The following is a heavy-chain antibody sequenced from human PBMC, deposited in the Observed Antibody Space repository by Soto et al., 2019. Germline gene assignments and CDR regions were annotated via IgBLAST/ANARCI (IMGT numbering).Heavy chain of an antibody. CDR3: ARLIAGYFYMDV. J-gene: IGHJ6*03. D-gene: IGHD6-13*01. V-gene: IGHV3-7*01. CDR2: IEEDGGEK. CDR1: GFIFSSFG. Sequence: LVESGGGLVQPGGSLRLSCEASGFIFSSFGMNWVRQAPGKGLEWVANIEEDGGEKYYGDSVGGRFTISRDNGKNSLYLQMDSLRDDDTAVYYCARLIAGYFYMDVWGKGTTVTVSS.